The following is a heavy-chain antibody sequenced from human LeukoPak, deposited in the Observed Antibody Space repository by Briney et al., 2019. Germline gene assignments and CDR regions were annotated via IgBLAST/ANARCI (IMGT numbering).Heavy chain of an antibody. V-gene: IGHV2-5*02. CDR2: IYWDDDK. J-gene: IGHJ5*02. Sequence: VSGPTLVKPPQTLTLTCTFSGFSLSTAGVAVGWIRQPPGKALEWLALIYWDDDKRYSPTLKSRLTITKGTSKTQMVRTMTNIDPVDTATYYCACNSATVTTNWFGLWGQGTLVTVSS. CDR1: GFSLSTAGVA. CDR3: ACNSATVTTNWFGL. D-gene: IGHD4-17*01.